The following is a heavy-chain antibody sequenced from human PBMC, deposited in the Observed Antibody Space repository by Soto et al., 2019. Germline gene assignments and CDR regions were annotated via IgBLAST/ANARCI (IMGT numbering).Heavy chain of an antibody. CDR3: ARLETATAGSRYFYY. CDR2: VYYNGNM. Sequence: QLQLQESGPGLVKPSETLSLTCTVSGDSISSGSYYWGWIRQPPGKGLEWIGSVYYNGNMNYNPSLKSRVTISVDTSKNQFSLKLNSVTAADTAVYYCARLETATAGSRYFYYWGQGTLVTVSS. J-gene: IGHJ4*02. V-gene: IGHV4-39*01. D-gene: IGHD6-13*01. CDR1: GDSISSGSYY.